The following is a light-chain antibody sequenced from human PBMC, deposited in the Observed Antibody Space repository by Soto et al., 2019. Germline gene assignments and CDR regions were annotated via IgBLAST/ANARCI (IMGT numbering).Light chain of an antibody. CDR2: KAS. CDR3: QQYNRFSGT. J-gene: IGKJ1*01. Sequence: DIQMTQAPSTLSASVGDRVTITCRASQSISSWLAWYQQKPGKAPKLLIYKASSLESGVPSRFSGSGSGTEFTFTISSLQPDDFATYYCQQYNRFSGTFGQGTKVDIK. V-gene: IGKV1-5*03. CDR1: QSISSW.